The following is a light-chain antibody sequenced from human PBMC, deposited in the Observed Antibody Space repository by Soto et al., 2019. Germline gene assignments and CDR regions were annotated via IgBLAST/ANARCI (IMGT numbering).Light chain of an antibody. J-gene: IGKJ4*01. CDR3: QQSYSTPRLT. Sequence: DIQMTQSASSLSASVGYRVTITCRASQSISSYLNWYQQKPGKAPKLLIYAASSLQSGVPSRFSGSGSGTDFTLTISSLQPEDFATYYCQQSYSTPRLTFGGGTKVDIK. CDR2: AAS. V-gene: IGKV1-39*01. CDR1: QSISSY.